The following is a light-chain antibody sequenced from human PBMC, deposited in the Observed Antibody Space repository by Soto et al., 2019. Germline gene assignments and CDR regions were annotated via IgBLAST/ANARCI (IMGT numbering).Light chain of an antibody. Sequence: EIVMTQSPATLSVSPGERATLSCRASQSVSSNLAWYQQKPGQAPRLLIYGASTRATGIPARFSGSGSGTEFTLTISSLQSEDFAVYSCQQYNNWLYIFGQGTKLEIK. J-gene: IGKJ2*01. CDR1: QSVSSN. CDR2: GAS. CDR3: QQYNNWLYI. V-gene: IGKV3-15*01.